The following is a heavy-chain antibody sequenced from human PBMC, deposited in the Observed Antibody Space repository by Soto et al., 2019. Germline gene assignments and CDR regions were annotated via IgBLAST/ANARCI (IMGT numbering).Heavy chain of an antibody. J-gene: IGHJ6*02. CDR1: GGTFHSYA. CDR3: ARDKRSLSSSTGSYYYGTDV. CDR2: VVPVFGIS. V-gene: IGHV1-69*01. D-gene: IGHD2-2*01. Sequence: QEQMEQSGAEVKNPGSSVKVSCKAGGGTFHSYAISWVRQAPGQGLEWIGGVVPVFGISNYAQRFLGRLTITADESSGTAYMELSSLRSEDTALYYCARDKRSLSSSTGSYYYGTDVRGQGTNVIVSS.